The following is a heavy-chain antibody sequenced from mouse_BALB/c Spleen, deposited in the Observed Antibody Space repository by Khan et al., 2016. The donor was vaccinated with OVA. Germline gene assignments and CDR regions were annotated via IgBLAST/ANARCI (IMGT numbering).Heavy chain of an antibody. CDR3: ARSTYRYAFAY. CDR2: MLYTGYT. J-gene: IGHJ3*01. D-gene: IGHD2-14*01. Sequence: EVQLQESGPSLVKPSQTLSLTCSVTGDSITSGYWSWLRKIPGNKLEYMGYMLYTGYTDYNPSLKSRIVITRHTSKNQHYLQLNSVTAEDTATYYCARSTYRYAFAYWSQGTLVTVSA. V-gene: IGHV3-8*02. CDR1: GDSITSGY.